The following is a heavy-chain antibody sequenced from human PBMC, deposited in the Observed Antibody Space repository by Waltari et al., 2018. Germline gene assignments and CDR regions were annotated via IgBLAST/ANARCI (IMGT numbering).Heavy chain of an antibody. CDR1: GYTFTGYY. CDR3: ARDQFVLAVAGPPAY. Sequence: QVQLVQAGAEVKKPGASVTVSCRASGYTFTGYYMHRVRQAPGQGLEWMGRINPNSGGTNYAQKFQGRVTMTRDTSISTAYMELSRLRSDDTAVYYCARDQFVLAVAGPPAYWGQGTLVTVSS. V-gene: IGHV1-2*06. J-gene: IGHJ4*02. CDR2: INPNSGGT. D-gene: IGHD6-19*01.